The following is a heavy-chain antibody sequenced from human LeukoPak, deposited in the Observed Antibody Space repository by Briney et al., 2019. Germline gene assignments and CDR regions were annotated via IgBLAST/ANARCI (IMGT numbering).Heavy chain of an antibody. D-gene: IGHD3-9*01. V-gene: IGHV3-21*01. J-gene: IGHJ4*02. CDR2: ITSSSTYI. CDR3: ARGSQYNILTGFIVGAMDDFDY. CDR1: GFTFSSYS. Sequence: PGGSLRLSCAASGFTFSSYSMNWVRQAPGKGLEWVSSITSSSTYIYYADSVKGRFTISRDNARNSLSLQMNSLRAEDTAVYYCARGSQYNILTGFIVGAMDDFDYWGQGTLVTVSS.